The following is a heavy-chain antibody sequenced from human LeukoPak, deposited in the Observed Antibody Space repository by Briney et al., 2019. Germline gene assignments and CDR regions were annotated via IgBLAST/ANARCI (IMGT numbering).Heavy chain of an antibody. V-gene: IGHV4-39*07. D-gene: IGHD6-6*01. J-gene: IGHJ4*02. CDR3: ARDQRVYSSSSYFHY. CDR2: IYDSGST. CDR1: GGSISSCSYY. Sequence: SETLSLTCTVSGGSISSCSYYWGWIRQPLGKGLEWSVSIYDSGSTYDNPALKSRVTITVNTTKNQFSQKQSSVPAADTPVYYCARDQRVYSSSSYFHYWGQGTLVTVSS.